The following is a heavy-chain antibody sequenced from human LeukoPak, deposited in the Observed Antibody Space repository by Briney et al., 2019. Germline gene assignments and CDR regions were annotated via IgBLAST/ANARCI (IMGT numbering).Heavy chain of an antibody. Sequence: GGSLRLSCAASGFTFSSHWMHWVRQAPGKGLVWVSRINGDGSNTTYADSVKGRFTISRDNAKNTLYLQMNSLRAEDTAVYHCARSKSWYSTDASDIWGQGTMVTVSS. CDR2: INGDGSNT. J-gene: IGHJ3*02. CDR3: ARSKSWYSTDASDI. V-gene: IGHV3-74*03. CDR1: GFTFSSHW. D-gene: IGHD2-15*01.